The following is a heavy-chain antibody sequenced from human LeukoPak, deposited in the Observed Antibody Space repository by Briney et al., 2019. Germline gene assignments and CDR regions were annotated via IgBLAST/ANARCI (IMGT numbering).Heavy chain of an antibody. CDR3: ARVESWAFDY. V-gene: IGHV3-23*01. Sequence: GGSLRLSCAASGFTFSSYAMSWVRQAAGKGLEWVSAISGSGGSTYYADSVKGRFTISRDNSKNTLYLQMNSLRAEDTAVYYCARVESWAFDYWGQGTLVTVSS. CDR2: ISGSGGST. J-gene: IGHJ4*02. D-gene: IGHD6-13*01. CDR1: GFTFSSYA.